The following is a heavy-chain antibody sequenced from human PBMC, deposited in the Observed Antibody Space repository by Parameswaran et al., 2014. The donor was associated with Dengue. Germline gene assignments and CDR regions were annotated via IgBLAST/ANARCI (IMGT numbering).Heavy chain of an antibody. CDR1: GGSISSSSYY. Sequence: ESLKISCTVSGGSISSSSYYWGWIRQPPGKGLEWIGSIYYSGSTYYNPSLKGRVTISVDTSKNQFSLKLSSVTAADTAVYYCARLEALAAAGTVDYWGQGTLVTVSS. J-gene: IGHJ4*02. CDR3: ARLEALAAAGTVDY. V-gene: IGHV4-39*01. CDR2: IYYSGST. D-gene: IGHD6-13*01.